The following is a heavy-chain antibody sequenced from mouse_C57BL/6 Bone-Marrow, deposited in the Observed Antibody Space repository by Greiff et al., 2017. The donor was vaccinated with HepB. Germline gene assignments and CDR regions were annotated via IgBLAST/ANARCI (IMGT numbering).Heavy chain of an antibody. CDR1: GYTFTSYW. D-gene: IGHD1-1*01. Sequence: QVQLQQPGAELVRPGTSVKLYCKASGYTFTSYWMHWVKQRPGQGLKWIGVIDPSDSYTNYNQKFKGKATLTVDTSSSTAYMQLSSLTSEDSAVYYCARPLRYYGSSGYYFDYWGQGTTLTVSS. J-gene: IGHJ2*01. V-gene: IGHV1-59*01. CDR2: IDPSDSYT. CDR3: ARPLRYYGSSGYYFDY.